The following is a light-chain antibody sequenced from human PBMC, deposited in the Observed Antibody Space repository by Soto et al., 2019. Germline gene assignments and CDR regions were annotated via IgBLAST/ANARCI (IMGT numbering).Light chain of an antibody. CDR2: DVS. CDR3: GSYTSSVTGI. Sequence: SALTQPASVSGSPGQSITISCTGTSRDVGYYNYVSWYQHHPGKAPKLLIYDVSERPSGVSNRFSGSKSGNTASLTISGLQPEDEADYFCGSYTSSVTGIFGGGTKLTVL. J-gene: IGLJ2*01. CDR1: SRDVGYYNY. V-gene: IGLV2-14*03.